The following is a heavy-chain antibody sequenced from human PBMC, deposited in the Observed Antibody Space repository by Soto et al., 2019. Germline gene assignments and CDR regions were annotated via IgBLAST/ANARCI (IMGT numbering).Heavy chain of an antibody. CDR2: IVVGSGNT. CDR3: AADGELLLTDFDY. Sequence: QMQLVQSGPEVKKPGTSVKVSCKASGFTFTSSAVQWVRQARGQRLEWIGWIVVGSGNTNYAQKFQERVTITRDMXTSTAYMELSSLRSEDTAVYYCAADGELLLTDFDYWGQGTLVTVSS. J-gene: IGHJ4*02. CDR1: GFTFTSSA. D-gene: IGHD3-10*01. V-gene: IGHV1-58*01.